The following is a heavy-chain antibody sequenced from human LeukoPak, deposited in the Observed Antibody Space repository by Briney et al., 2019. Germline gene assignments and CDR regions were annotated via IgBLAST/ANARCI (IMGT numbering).Heavy chain of an antibody. CDR1: GGSFSGYY. Sequence: SETLSLTCAVYGGSFSGYYWSWIRQPPGKGLEWIGEINHSGSTNYNPSLKSRVTISVDTSKNQFSLKLSSVTAADTAVYYCAREEQLAEAGLTHYYGMDVWGKGTTVTVSS. CDR3: AREEQLAEAGLTHYYGMDV. CDR2: INHSGST. V-gene: IGHV4-34*01. J-gene: IGHJ6*04. D-gene: IGHD6-19*01.